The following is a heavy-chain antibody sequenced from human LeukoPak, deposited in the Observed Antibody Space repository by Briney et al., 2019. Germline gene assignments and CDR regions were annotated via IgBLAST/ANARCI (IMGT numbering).Heavy chain of an antibody. CDR2: IYPDGSHT. CDR1: GYRFTDQW. J-gene: IGHJ3*02. D-gene: IGHD2-21*02. CDR3: AMHIVVVTTARDAFDI. Sequence: GESLKISCKASGYRFTDQWIGWVRQKPGKDLEWMGIIYPDGSHTVYSPSFQGQVTISVDRSITTAYLHWNSLRASDSATYYCAMHIVVVTTARDAFDIWGQGTVVTVSS. V-gene: IGHV5-51*01.